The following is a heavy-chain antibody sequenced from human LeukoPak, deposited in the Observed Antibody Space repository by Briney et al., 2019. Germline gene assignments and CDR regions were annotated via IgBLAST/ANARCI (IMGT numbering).Heavy chain of an antibody. V-gene: IGHV7-4-1*02. CDR1: GYTFTNYG. D-gene: IGHD3-10*01. CDR3: ARDRVLLWFGESYYFDY. J-gene: IGHJ4*02. CDR2: INTNTGNP. Sequence: ASVKVSCKASGYTFTNYGISWVRQAPGQGLEWMGWINTNTGNPTYAQGFTGRFVFSLDTSVSTAYLQISSLKAEDTAVYYCARDRVLLWFGESYYFDYWGQGTLVTVSS.